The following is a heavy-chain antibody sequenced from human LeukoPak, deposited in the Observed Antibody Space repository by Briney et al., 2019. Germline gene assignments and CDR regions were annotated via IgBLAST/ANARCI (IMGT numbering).Heavy chain of an antibody. V-gene: IGHV4-59*01. CDR3: ARDKDYDFWSGGPDAFDI. CDR1: GGSISSYY. CDR2: IYYSGST. J-gene: IGHJ3*02. Sequence: SETLSLTCTVSGGSISSYYWSWIRQPPGKGLEWIGYIYYSGSTNYNPSLKSRVTISVDTSKNQFSLKLSSVTAADTAVYYCARDKDYDFWSGGPDAFDIWGQGTMVTVSS. D-gene: IGHD3-3*01.